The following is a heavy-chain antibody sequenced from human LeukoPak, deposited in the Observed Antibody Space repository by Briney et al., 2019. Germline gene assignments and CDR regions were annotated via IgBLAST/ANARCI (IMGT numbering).Heavy chain of an antibody. CDR3: AKGGKYSSSWYFDY. V-gene: IGHV3-23*01. Sequence: PGGSLRLSCAASGFTFSSYAMSWVRQAPVKGLEWVSAISGSGGSTYYADSVKGRFTISRDNSKNTLYLQMNSLRAEDTAVYYCAKGGKYSSSWYFDYWGQGTLVTVSS. D-gene: IGHD6-13*01. CDR1: GFTFSSYA. CDR2: ISGSGGST. J-gene: IGHJ4*02.